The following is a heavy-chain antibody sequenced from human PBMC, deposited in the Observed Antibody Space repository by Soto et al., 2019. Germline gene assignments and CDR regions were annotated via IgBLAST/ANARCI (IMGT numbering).Heavy chain of an antibody. CDR1: GFTFSSYG. CDR2: ISYDGSNK. V-gene: IGHV3-30*18. Sequence: QVQLVESGGGVVQPGRSLRLSCAASGFTFSSYGMHWVRQAPGKVLEWVAVISYDGSNKYYADSVKGRFTISRDNSKNTLYLQMNGLRAEDTAVYYCAKDLGSGYCLTRGPRDYWGQGTLVTVSS. D-gene: IGHD5-12*01. CDR3: AKDLGSGYCLTRGPRDY. J-gene: IGHJ4*02.